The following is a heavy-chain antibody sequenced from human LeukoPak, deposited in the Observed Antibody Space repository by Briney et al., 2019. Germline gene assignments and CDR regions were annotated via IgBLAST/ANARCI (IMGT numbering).Heavy chain of an antibody. CDR3: ARDRAGGQWLVRANYYYYGMDV. Sequence: GGSLRLSCAASGFTFSDYYMSWIRQAPGKGLEWVSYISSSGSTIYYADSVKGRFTISRDNAKNSLYLQMNSLRAEDTAVYYCARDRAGGQWLVRANYYYYGMDVWGQGTTATVSS. D-gene: IGHD6-19*01. CDR2: ISSSGSTI. CDR1: GFTFSDYY. V-gene: IGHV3-11*01. J-gene: IGHJ6*02.